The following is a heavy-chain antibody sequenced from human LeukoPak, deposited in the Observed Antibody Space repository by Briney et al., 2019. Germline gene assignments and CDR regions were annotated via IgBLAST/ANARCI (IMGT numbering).Heavy chain of an antibody. CDR1: GYTFTSYY. V-gene: IGHV1-46*01. D-gene: IGHD5-12*01. CDR2: INPSGGST. CDR3: ARAIVATIGGMDV. Sequence: ASVKVSCKASGYTFTSYYMHWVRQAPGQGLEWMGIINPSGGSTSYAQKFQGRVTMTRDTSTSTVYMELSRLRSDDTAVYYCARAIVATIGGMDVWGQGTTVTVSS. J-gene: IGHJ6*02.